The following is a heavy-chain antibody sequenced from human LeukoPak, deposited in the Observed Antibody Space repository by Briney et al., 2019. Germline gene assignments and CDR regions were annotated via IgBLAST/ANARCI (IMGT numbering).Heavy chain of an antibody. CDR3: ARIACSGGTCCDH. CDR1: GFTLSSYW. D-gene: IGHD2-15*01. CDR2: MNSDGSST. Sequence: GGSLRLSCTASGFTLSSYWMHWVRQAPGKGLVWVSRMNSDGSSTSYADSVKGRFTISRDNAKNTLYLQMNSLRTEDTAVYYCARIACSGGTCCDHWGQGTLVTVSS. J-gene: IGHJ4*02. V-gene: IGHV3-74*01.